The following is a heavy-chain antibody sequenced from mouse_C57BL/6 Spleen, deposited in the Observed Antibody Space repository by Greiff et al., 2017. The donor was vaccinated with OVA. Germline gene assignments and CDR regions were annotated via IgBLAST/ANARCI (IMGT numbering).Heavy chain of an antibody. Sequence: QVQLKQPGAELVKPGASVKLSCKASGYTFTSYWMQWVKQRPGQGLEWIGEIDPSDSYTNYNQKFKGKATLTVDTSSSTAYMQLSSLTSEDSAVYYCARRLLPAWFAYWGQGTLVTVSA. CDR3: ARRLLPAWFAY. D-gene: IGHD1-1*01. J-gene: IGHJ3*01. CDR1: GYTFTSYW. V-gene: IGHV1-50*01. CDR2: IDPSDSYT.